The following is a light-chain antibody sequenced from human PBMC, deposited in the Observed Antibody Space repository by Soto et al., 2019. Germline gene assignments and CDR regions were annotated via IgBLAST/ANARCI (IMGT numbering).Light chain of an antibody. V-gene: IGLV8-61*01. CDR1: SDSVSASNY. CDR2: STN. Sequence: QTVVTQEPSFSVSPGGTVTITCGLTSDSVSASNYPSWYQQTPGQTPRTLIYSTNSRSSGVPDRFSGSILGNQAALTITGAQADDESYYYCVLYLGSGIYVFGTGTKLTVL. CDR3: VLYLGSGIYV. J-gene: IGLJ1*01.